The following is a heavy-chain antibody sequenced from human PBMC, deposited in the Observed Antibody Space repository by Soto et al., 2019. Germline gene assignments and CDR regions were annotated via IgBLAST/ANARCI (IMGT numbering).Heavy chain of an antibody. J-gene: IGHJ5*02. D-gene: IGHD3-3*01. V-gene: IGHV1-18*01. CDR1: GYTFTSYG. Sequence: ASVKVSCKASGYTFTSYGISWVRQAPGQGLEWMGWISAYNGNTNYAQKLQGRVTMTTDTSTSTAYMELRSLRSDDTAVYYCAREESYYDFWSAHNWFDPSGQGTLVTVSS. CDR3: AREESYYDFWSAHNWFDP. CDR2: ISAYNGNT.